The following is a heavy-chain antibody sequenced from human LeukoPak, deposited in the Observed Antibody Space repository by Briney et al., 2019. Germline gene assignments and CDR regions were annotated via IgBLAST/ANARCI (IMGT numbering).Heavy chain of an antibody. V-gene: IGHV3-48*04. CDR3: ARKTGYHVLPDY. Sequence: PGGSLRLSCAASGFTVSHYWMNWVRQAPGKGLEWVSYISSGGRTIYYADSVKGRFTISRDNAKKTLYLQMNSLRVEDTAVYYCARKTGYHVLPDYWGQGTLVTVFS. CDR2: ISSGGRTI. D-gene: IGHD2-2*01. J-gene: IGHJ4*02. CDR1: GFTVSHYW.